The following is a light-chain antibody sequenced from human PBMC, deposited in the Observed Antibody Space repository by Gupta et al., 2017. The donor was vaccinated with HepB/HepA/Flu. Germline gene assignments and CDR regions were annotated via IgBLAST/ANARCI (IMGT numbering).Light chain of an antibody. J-gene: IGKJ1*01. Sequence: DIQMTQSPSSVSASVGDRVTITRRASQGVASWLAWYQQKPGKAPKLLIYGASTLQSGVPSRFSGSGYDTYFTLTISSLQPEDFGTYYCQQANNFPWTFGQGTKVEIK. V-gene: IGKV1-12*01. CDR2: GAS. CDR1: QGVASW. CDR3: QQANNFPWT.